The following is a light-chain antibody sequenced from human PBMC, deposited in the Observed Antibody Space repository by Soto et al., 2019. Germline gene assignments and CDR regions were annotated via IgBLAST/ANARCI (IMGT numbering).Light chain of an antibody. CDR2: EVY. CDR1: SSDVGSYGR. Sequence: QSALTQSPSVSGSPGQSVTISCTGASSDVGSYGRVSWYQQTPGTAPKLIIYEVYNRPSGVPDRFSGSKSGNTASLTISGAQAEDGAYYYCSSYTSSTTLLFGGGTKLTVL. CDR3: SSYTSSTTLL. V-gene: IGLV2-18*02. J-gene: IGLJ2*01.